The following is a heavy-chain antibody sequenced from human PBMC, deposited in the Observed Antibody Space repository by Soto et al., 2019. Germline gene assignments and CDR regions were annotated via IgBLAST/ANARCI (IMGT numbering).Heavy chain of an antibody. CDR2: IYYSGST. J-gene: IGHJ3*02. CDR3: AREGVGATGDAFDI. D-gene: IGHD1-26*01. Sequence: QVQLQESGPGLVKPLETLSLTCTVSGGSVSSGSYYWSWIRQPPGKGLEWIGYIYYSGSTNYNPSLKSRVTISVDTSKNQFSLKLSSVTAADTAVYYCAREGVGATGDAFDIWGQGTMVTVSS. CDR1: GGSVSSGSYY. V-gene: IGHV4-61*01.